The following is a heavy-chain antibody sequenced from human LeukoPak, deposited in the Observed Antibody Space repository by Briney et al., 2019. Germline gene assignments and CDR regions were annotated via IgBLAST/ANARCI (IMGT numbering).Heavy chain of an antibody. CDR3: VLGKTDAYCGSTTCYTGPFDC. V-gene: IGHV3-74*01. CDR1: GFTFSNYW. Sequence: GGSLRLSCAASGFTFSNYWMHWVRQAPGKGLVWVSRINKDGRATSYADSVKGRFTVSGDNTKNTLFLHMNSLRVDDTAVYHCVLGKTDAYCGSTTCYTGPFDCWGQGAQVTVSS. D-gene: IGHD2-2*02. CDR2: INKDGRAT. J-gene: IGHJ4*02.